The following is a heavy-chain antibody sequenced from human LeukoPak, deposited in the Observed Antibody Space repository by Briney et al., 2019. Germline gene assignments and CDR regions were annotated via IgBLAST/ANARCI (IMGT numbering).Heavy chain of an antibody. CDR1: GYTFTGYY. Sequence: GASVKVSCKASGYTFTGYYMHWVRQAPGQGLEWMGWINPNSGGTNYAQKFQGRVTMTRDMSTSTDYMELSSLRSEDTAVYYCARDNSMGDIAWWFDPWGQGTLVTVSS. J-gene: IGHJ5*02. CDR2: INPNSGGT. D-gene: IGHD3-10*01. V-gene: IGHV1-2*02. CDR3: ARDNSMGDIAWWFDP.